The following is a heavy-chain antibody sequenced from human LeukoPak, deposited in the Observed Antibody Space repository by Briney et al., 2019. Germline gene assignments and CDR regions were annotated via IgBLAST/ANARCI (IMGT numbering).Heavy chain of an antibody. V-gene: IGHV1-2*02. D-gene: IGHD2-8*01. CDR3: ARNGAPGPHYYYMDV. Sequence: ASVKVFCKASGYTLTGYYVHWVRQAPGQGLEWMGWINPNNGATNYAQKFQGRVTMTKATSISTVYMELNRLKSDDTAVYYCARNGAPGPHYYYMDVWGKGTTVTVSS. CDR2: INPNNGAT. J-gene: IGHJ6*03. CDR1: GYTLTGYY.